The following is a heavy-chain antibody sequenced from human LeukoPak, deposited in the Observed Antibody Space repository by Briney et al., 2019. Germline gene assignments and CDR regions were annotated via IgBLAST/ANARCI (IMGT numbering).Heavy chain of an antibody. V-gene: IGHV4-61*02. J-gene: IGHJ4*02. CDR2: IHTSGST. Sequence: PSETLSLTCTVSGGSISSGSYYWSWIRQPAGKGLEWIGRIHTSGSTNYNPSLKSRVTISVDTSKNQFSLKLSSVTAADTAVYYCARDPKNSGSYYDWGQGTLVTVSS. CDR3: ARDPKNSGSYYD. D-gene: IGHD1-26*01. CDR1: GGSISSGSYY.